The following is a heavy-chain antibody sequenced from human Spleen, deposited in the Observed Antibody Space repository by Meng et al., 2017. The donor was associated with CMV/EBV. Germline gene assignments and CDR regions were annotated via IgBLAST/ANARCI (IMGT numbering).Heavy chain of an antibody. Sequence: ATGFMFDDYGMGWVRQVPGKGLEWVSGTNWNGGNTGYAASVKGRFTIFRDNAKNSMYLQMKNLRVEDTALYYCAREPWFSTSSGGDYWGQGVLVTVSS. J-gene: IGHJ4*02. CDR2: TNWNGGNT. V-gene: IGHV3-20*03. CDR1: GFMFDDYG. CDR3: AREPWFSTSSGGDY. D-gene: IGHD6-6*01.